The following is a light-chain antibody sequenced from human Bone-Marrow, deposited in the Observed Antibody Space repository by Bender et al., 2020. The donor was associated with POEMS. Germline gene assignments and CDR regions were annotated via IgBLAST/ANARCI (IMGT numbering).Light chain of an antibody. Sequence: QSALTQPASVSGSPGQSISISCTGSSSDVGTYSLVSWYQQRPGKAPRLMIYEGNKRPSGVSNRFSGYKSGYTASLTISGIQAEDEADYYCCSYAGSRTLVFGGGTKLTVL. J-gene: IGLJ2*01. CDR3: CSYAGSRTLV. CDR2: EGN. CDR1: SSDVGTYSL. V-gene: IGLV2-23*01.